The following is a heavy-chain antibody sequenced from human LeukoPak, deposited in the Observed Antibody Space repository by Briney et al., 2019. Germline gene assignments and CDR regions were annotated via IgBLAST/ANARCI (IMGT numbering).Heavy chain of an antibody. Sequence: SETLSLTCTVSGGSISSYYWSWIRQPPGKGLEWIGYIYYSGSTNYNPSLKSRVTISVDTSKNQFSLKLSSVTAADTAVYYCARHGPAAFNWFDPWGQGTLVTVSS. CDR3: ARHGPAAFNWFDP. D-gene: IGHD6-13*01. V-gene: IGHV4-59*08. CDR1: GGSISSYY. J-gene: IGHJ5*02. CDR2: IYYSGST.